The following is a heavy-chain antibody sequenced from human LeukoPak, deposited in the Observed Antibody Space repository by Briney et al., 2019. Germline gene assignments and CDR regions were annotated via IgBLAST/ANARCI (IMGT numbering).Heavy chain of an antibody. CDR1: GGSFSGYY. CDR3: ARHWDIVPTWGRWFGP. J-gene: IGHJ5*02. D-gene: IGHD5-12*01. Sequence: SETLSLTCAVYGGSFSGYYWSWIRQPPGKGLEWIEEINHSGSTNYNPSLKSRVTISVDTSKNQFSLKLSSVTAADTAVYYCARHWDIVPTWGRWFGPRGQGTLVTVS. V-gene: IGHV4-34*01. CDR2: INHSGST.